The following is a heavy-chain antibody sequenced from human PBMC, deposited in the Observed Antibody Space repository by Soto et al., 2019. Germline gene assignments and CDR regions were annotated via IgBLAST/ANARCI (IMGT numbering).Heavy chain of an antibody. Sequence: PSETLSLTCAVYGGSFSGYYWSWIRQPPGKGLEWIGEINQRGSTNYNPSLKSRVTISVDTSKNQFSLKRSSVTAADTAVYYGAEGYSLYGMDVWGQGTTVTVSS. CDR1: GGSFSGYY. D-gene: IGHD2-2*02. V-gene: IGHV4-34*01. CDR3: AEGYSLYGMDV. J-gene: IGHJ6*02. CDR2: INQRGST.